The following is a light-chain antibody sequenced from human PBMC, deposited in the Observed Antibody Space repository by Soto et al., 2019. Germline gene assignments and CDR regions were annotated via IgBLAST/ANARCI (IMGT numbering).Light chain of an antibody. CDR3: MQALQTPST. CDR1: QSLLHSNGYNY. J-gene: IGKJ5*01. CDR2: LGS. V-gene: IGKV2-28*01. Sequence: DLVMTQSPLSLPVTPGEPASISCRSSQSLLHSNGYNYLDWFLQKPGQSPQLLIYLGSNRASGVPDRFRGSGSGTDFTLKISRVEAEDVGVYYCMQALQTPSTFGQGTRLEIK.